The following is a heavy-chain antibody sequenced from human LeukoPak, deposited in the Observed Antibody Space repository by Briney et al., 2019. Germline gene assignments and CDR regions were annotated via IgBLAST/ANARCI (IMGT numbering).Heavy chain of an antibody. J-gene: IGHJ6*02. CDR2: ISAYNGNT. V-gene: IGHV1-18*01. CDR1: GYTFTSYG. Sequence: ASVKVSCKASGYTFTSYGTSWVRQAPGQGLEWMGWISAYNGNTNYAQKLQGRVTMTTDTSTSTAYMELRSLRSDDTTVYYCARDPAITYYYYGMDVWGQGTTVTVSS. CDR3: ARDPAITYYYYGMDV. D-gene: IGHD1-14*01.